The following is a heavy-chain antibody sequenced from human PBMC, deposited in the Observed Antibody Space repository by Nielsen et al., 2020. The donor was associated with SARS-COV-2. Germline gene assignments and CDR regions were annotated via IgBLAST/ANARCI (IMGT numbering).Heavy chain of an antibody. CDR1: GFTFSSYG. CDR2: ISYDGSNK. CDR3: ATTPDYYYGMDV. J-gene: IGHJ6*02. Sequence: GESLKISCAASGFTFSSYGMHWVRQAPGKGLEWVAVISYDGSNKYYADSVKGRFTISRDNSKNTLYLQMNSLRAEDTAVYYCATTPDYYYGMDVWGQGTTVTVSS. V-gene: IGHV3-30*19.